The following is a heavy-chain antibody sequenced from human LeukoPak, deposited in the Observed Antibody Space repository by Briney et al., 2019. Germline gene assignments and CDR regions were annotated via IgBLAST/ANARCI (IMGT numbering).Heavy chain of an antibody. CDR1: GFTFSSYE. J-gene: IGHJ6*02. CDR3: ARDDYDIVTGYYSMYSYGVDV. Sequence: GGSLRLSCEASGFTFSSYEMNWVRQAPGKGLEWVSYISSGGMTIYYADSVRGRFTVSRDNTKNSLFLQMNSLRAEDTAVYFCARDDYDIVTGYYSMYSYGVDVWGQGTAVTVSS. CDR2: ISSGGMTI. D-gene: IGHD3-9*01. V-gene: IGHV3-48*03.